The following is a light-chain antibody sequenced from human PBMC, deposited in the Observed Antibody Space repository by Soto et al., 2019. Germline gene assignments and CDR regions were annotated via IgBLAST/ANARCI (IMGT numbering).Light chain of an antibody. V-gene: IGKV3D-15*01. CDR1: QSVSSN. CDR3: QQYNNWPRT. CDR2: GAS. J-gene: IGKJ1*01. Sequence: EIVMTQSPATLPXSXXXXXTXXPRASQSVSSNLAWYQQKPGQAPRPLIYGASTRATGIPDRFSGSGSGTDFTLTISGLEPEDFAVYYCQQYNNWPRTFGQGTKVDI.